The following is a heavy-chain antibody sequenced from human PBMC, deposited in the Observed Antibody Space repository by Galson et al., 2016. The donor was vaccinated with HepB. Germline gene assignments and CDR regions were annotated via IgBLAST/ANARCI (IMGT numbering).Heavy chain of an antibody. D-gene: IGHD2-21*02. CDR2: ISSGDVT. CDR1: GFSVSGDY. V-gene: IGHV3-53*01. CDR3: ARARDDFDSIHYYSYYYMDV. J-gene: IGHJ6*03. Sequence: SLRLSCAASGFSVSGDYMTWVRQAPGKGQEWVSVISSGDVTYYANFVKGRYTIFRDNSKDTVFLQMNSLRVEDTAIYYSARARDDFDSIHYYSYYYMDVWGEGTTVTVS.